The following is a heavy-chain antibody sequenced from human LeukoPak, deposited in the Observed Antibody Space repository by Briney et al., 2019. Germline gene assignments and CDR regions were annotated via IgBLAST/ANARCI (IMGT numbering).Heavy chain of an antibody. CDR1: GFTFSSYA. V-gene: IGHV3-64*01. CDR2: ISSNGGIT. Sequence: GGTLRLSCAASGFTFSSYALIWVRQAPGKGLEHASAISSNGGITYYANSVKGRFTISRDNSKNTLYLQMGSLRAEDTAVYYCARESYCSGGSCYSGRAFDIWGQGTMVAVSS. J-gene: IGHJ3*02. D-gene: IGHD2-15*01. CDR3: ARESYCSGGSCYSGRAFDI.